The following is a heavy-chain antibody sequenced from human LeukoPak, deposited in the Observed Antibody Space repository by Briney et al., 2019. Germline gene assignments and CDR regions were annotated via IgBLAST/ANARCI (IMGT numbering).Heavy chain of an antibody. V-gene: IGHV3-33*01. CDR2: IWYDGSNK. CDR1: GFTFSSYG. J-gene: IGHJ4*02. D-gene: IGHD3-22*01. Sequence: GGSLRLSCAASGFTFSSYGMHWVRQAPGKGLEWVAVIWYDGSNKYYADSVKGRFTISRDNSKNTLYLQMNSLRAEDTAVYYCARDPNSYDSSGCDYWGQGTLVTVSS. CDR3: ARDPNSYDSSGCDY.